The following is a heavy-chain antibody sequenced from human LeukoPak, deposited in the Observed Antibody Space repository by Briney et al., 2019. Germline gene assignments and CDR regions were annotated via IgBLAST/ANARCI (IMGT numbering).Heavy chain of an antibody. CDR1: GGSISNYY. CDR2: IYYTGST. D-gene: IGHD6-19*01. CDR3: AKEALPGIAVAGRVY. Sequence: PSETLSLTCTVSGGSISNYYWTWIRQPPGKGLEWIGYIYYTGSTNYNPSLKSRVTISVATSKNQFSLKLTSVTAADTAVYFCAKEALPGIAVAGRVYWGQGTLVTVSS. J-gene: IGHJ4*02. V-gene: IGHV4-59*01.